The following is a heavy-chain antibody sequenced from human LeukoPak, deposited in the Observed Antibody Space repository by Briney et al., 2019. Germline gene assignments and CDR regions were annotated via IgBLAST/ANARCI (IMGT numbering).Heavy chain of an antibody. CDR1: GFTFSSYA. D-gene: IGHD3-22*01. Sequence: GGSLRLSCTASGFTFSSYAMNWVRQAPGKGLEWVSGIGAGGTFTYYADSVKGRFTISRDNSKNTLYLQMNSLRAEDTAVYYCAKTHDRYFDYWGQGTLVTVSS. J-gene: IGHJ4*02. CDR3: AKTHDRYFDY. CDR2: IGAGGTFT. V-gene: IGHV3-23*01.